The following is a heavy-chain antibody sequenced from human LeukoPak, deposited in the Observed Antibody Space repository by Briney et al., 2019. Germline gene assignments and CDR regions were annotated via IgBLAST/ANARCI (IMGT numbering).Heavy chain of an antibody. D-gene: IGHD4-23*01. CDR3: AKRSDYGSNGNYFES. J-gene: IGHJ4*02. CDR2: ISGRDTNT. CDR1: GFTFSNYG. V-gene: IGHV3-23*01. Sequence: GGSLRLSCVASGFTFSNYGMSWVRQAPGKGLEWVSAISGRDTNTYYADSVKGRFTISRDNSKNTLYLQMNSLRVEDTAVYYCAKRSDYGSNGNYFESWGQGTPVTVSS.